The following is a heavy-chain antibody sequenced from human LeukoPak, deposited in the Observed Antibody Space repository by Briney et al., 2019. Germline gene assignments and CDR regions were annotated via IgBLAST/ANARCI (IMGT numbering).Heavy chain of an antibody. Sequence: PGGSPRLSCAASGFTFSSYSMNWVRQAPGKGLEWVSSISSSSSYIYYADSVKGRFTISRDNAKNSLYLQMSSLRADDTAVYYCARDARLMAFDNWGQGTLVTVSS. J-gene: IGHJ4*02. CDR1: GFTFSSYS. CDR3: ARDARLMAFDN. D-gene: IGHD2-8*01. V-gene: IGHV3-21*04. CDR2: ISSSSSYI.